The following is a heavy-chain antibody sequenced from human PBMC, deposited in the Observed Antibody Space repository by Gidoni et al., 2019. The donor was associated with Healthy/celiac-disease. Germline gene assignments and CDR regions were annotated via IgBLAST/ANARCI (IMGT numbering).Heavy chain of an antibody. Sequence: QVQLQESGPGLVKPSETLSLTCTVSGGSISSYYWSWLRQPPGKGLEWIGYIYYSGSTDYNPSLKSRVTISVDKSKNQFSLKLSSVTATDTAVYYCARGRWGFGVIHYFDSWGQGTLVTVSS. V-gene: IGHV4-59*01. CDR1: GGSISSYY. D-gene: IGHD3-3*01. J-gene: IGHJ4*02. CDR3: ARGRWGFGVIHYFDS. CDR2: IYYSGST.